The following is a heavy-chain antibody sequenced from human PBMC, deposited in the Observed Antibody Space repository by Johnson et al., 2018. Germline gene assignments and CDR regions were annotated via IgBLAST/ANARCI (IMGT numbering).Heavy chain of an antibody. Sequence: VRLVQSGAEVKKPGESLKISCQGSGYSFTSYWIGWVRQMPGKGLEWMGIIYPGDSDTRYSPSFQGHVTISADKSISTAHLQWSSLKASDTAMYYCARQGESCTNGVCYTGHFDYWGQGTLVTVSS. CDR2: IYPGDSDT. CDR1: GYSFTSYW. D-gene: IGHD2-8*01. CDR3: ARQGESCTNGVCYTGHFDY. V-gene: IGHV5-51*01. J-gene: IGHJ4*02.